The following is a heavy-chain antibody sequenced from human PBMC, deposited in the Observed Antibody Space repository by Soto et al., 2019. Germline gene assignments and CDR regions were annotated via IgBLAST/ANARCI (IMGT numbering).Heavy chain of an antibody. J-gene: IGHJ3*01. D-gene: IGHD3-3*01. CDR1: GGSISSGDYY. V-gene: IGHV4-30-4*01. Sequence: SETLSLTCTVSGGSISSGDYYWSWIRQPPGKGLEWIGYIYYSGSTYYNPSLKSRVTISVDTSKNQFSLKLSSVTAADTAVYYCARGSSVNYDFWSGTKYPHAFDVWGQGMRVTVSS. CDR3: ARGSSVNYDFWSGTKYPHAFDV. CDR2: IYYSGST.